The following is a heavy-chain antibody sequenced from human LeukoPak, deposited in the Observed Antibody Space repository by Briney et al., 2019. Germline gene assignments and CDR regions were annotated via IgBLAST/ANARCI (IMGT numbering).Heavy chain of an antibody. V-gene: IGHV4-39*07. CDR1: GGSISSSSYY. J-gene: IGHJ5*02. D-gene: IGHD3-10*01. CDR2: IYYSGST. Sequence: SETPSLTCTVSGGSISSSSYYWGWIRQPPGKGLEWIGSIYYSGSTNYNPSLKSRVTISVDTSKNQFSLKLSSVTAADTAVYYCARAHGSGSYWTLYWFDPWGQGTLVTVSS. CDR3: ARAHGSGSYWTLYWFDP.